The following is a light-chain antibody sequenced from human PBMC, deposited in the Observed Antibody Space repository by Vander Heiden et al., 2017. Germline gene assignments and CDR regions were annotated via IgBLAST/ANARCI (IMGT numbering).Light chain of an antibody. J-gene: IGLJ2*01. CDR3: CSYAGLYRV. Sequence: QSALTQPRSVSGSPGQSVTISCTGTGSDVGGYNYVSWYQQHPGKAPKLMIYDVSKRPSGVPDRFSGSNSGNTASLTISGLQAEDEADYYCCSYAGLYRVFGGGTKLTVL. CDR1: GSDVGGYNY. V-gene: IGLV2-11*01. CDR2: DVS.